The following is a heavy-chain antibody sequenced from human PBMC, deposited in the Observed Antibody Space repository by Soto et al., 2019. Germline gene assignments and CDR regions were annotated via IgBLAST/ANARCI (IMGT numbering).Heavy chain of an antibody. CDR3: TKLTSLYGGWFDP. Sequence: EVQLLESGGGLVQPGGSLRLSCAASGFTFSSYAMSWVRQTPGKGLEWVSVISGSGGITKYADSVKGRLTISRDNSKNTLFLQVNSLRVDDTAVNYCTKLTSLYGGWFDPWGQGNLVTVSS. V-gene: IGHV3-23*01. D-gene: IGHD2-8*01. CDR2: ISGSGGIT. CDR1: GFTFSSYA. J-gene: IGHJ5*02.